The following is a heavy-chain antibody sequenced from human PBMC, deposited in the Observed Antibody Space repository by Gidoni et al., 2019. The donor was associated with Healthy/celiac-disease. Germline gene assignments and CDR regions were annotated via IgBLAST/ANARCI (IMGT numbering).Heavy chain of an antibody. V-gene: IGHV3-49*04. CDR1: GFTFGDYA. CDR3: TRDEGVGATVTPDY. J-gene: IGHJ4*02. CDR2: IRSKAYGGTT. D-gene: IGHD1-26*01. Sequence: EVQLVESGGGLVQPGRSLRLSCTASGFTFGDYAMSWVRQAPGKGLEWVGFIRSKAYGGTTEYAASVKGRFTISRDDSKSIAYLQMNSLKTEDTAVYYCTRDEGVGATVTPDYWGQGTLVTVSS.